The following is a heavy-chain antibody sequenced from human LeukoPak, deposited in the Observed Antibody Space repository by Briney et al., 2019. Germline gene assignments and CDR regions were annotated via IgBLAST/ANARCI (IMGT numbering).Heavy chain of an antibody. V-gene: IGHV3-7*01. CDR3: ARIIGAFGTYRYDS. J-gene: IGHJ4*02. Sequence: GGSLRLSCEVSGFIFSSYWMSWVRQAPGKGLEWVGNINQEGSERNHGDSANGRFTISRDNAENSLYLQMNSLRAEDTAVYYCARIIGAFGTYRYDSWGQGTLVSVSS. CDR2: INQEGSER. D-gene: IGHD3-16*02. CDR1: GFIFSSYW.